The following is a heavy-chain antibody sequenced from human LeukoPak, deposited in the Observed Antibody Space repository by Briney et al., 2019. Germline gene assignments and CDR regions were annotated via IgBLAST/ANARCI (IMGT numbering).Heavy chain of an antibody. V-gene: IGHV4-4*02. J-gene: IGHJ6*03. CDR1: GVSITSSNW. CDR3: ASVRKGYCSSTSCYAKGYYYYYMDV. D-gene: IGHD2-2*01. CDR2: VSHSGTT. Sequence: SGTLSLTCAVSGVSITSSNWWSWVRQSPGKGLEWIGEVSHSGTTSYNPSLKSRVTISVDTSKNQFSLKLSSVTAADTAVYYCASVRKGYCSSTSCYAKGYYYYYMDVWGKGTTVTISS.